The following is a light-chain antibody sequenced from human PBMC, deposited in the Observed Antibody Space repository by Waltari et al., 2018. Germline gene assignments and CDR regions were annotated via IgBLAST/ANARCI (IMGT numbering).Light chain of an antibody. CDR3: QQYDNLLLT. Sequence: DIQMTQSPSSLSASVDDRVTITCQASQDISNYLNWYQQKPGKAPKLLIYDASNLETGVPSRFSGSGSGTDFTFTISSLQPEDIATYYCQQYDNLLLTFGGGTKVEIK. J-gene: IGKJ4*01. CDR1: QDISNY. V-gene: IGKV1-33*01. CDR2: DAS.